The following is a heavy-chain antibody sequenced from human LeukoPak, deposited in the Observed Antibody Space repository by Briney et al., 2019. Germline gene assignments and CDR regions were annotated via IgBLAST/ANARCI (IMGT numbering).Heavy chain of an antibody. CDR1: GFTFSSYS. V-gene: IGHV3-21*01. CDR2: ISSSSSYI. Sequence: GGSLRLSCAASGFTFSSYSMNWVRQAPGKGLEWVSSISSSSSYIYYADSVKGRFTMSRDNAENSLFLQMNSLRAEDTAVYYCARTLLYDKRDCWRHFDSWGQGTLVTVSP. D-gene: IGHD3-3*01. CDR3: ARTLLYDKRDCWRHFDS. J-gene: IGHJ4*02.